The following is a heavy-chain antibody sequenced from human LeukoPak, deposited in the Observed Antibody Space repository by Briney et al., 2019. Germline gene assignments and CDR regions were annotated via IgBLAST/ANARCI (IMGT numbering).Heavy chain of an antibody. D-gene: IGHD1-26*01. J-gene: IGHJ5*02. CDR3: ATVVGTTERWFDP. CDR1: GGSFSGYY. CDR2: INHSGST. V-gene: IGHV4-34*01. Sequence: AETLSLTCAVYGGSFSGYYWSWIRQPPGKGLEWIGEINHSGSTNYNPSLKNRVTISVDTSKNQFSLKLNSVTAADTAVYYCATVVGTTERWFDPWGQGTLVTVSS.